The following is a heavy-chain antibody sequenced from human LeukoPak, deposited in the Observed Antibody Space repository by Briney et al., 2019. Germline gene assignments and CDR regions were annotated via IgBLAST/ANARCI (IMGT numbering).Heavy chain of an antibody. CDR1: GFTVSSYY. Sequence: GGSLRLSCAASGFTVSSYYMSWVRQAPGKGLEWVSVIYSGGSTYYADSVKGRFTISRDNSKSTLYLQMNSLRAEDTAVYYCARDRGGSYSATDYWGQGTLVTVSS. D-gene: IGHD2-15*01. CDR3: ARDRGGSYSATDY. J-gene: IGHJ4*02. CDR2: IYSGGST. V-gene: IGHV3-66*01.